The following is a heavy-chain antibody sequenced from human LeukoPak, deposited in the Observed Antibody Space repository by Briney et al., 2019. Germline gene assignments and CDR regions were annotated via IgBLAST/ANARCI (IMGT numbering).Heavy chain of an antibody. CDR2: IKQDGSDK. Sequence: GGSLRLSCAASGFTFSSYWMSWVRQALGKGLEWVANIKQDGSDKYYVDSVKGRFTISRDNAKNSLYLQMNSLRAEDTAVYYCARVKDYYGSGNYYYFDYWGQGTLVTVSS. CDR1: GFTFSSYW. J-gene: IGHJ4*02. V-gene: IGHV3-7*01. CDR3: ARVKDYYGSGNYYYFDY. D-gene: IGHD3-10*01.